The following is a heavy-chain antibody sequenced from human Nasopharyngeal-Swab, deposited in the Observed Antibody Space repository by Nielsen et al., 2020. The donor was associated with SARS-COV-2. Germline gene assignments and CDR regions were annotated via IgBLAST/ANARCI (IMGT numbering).Heavy chain of an antibody. CDR2: INPNRGGT. CDR3: ASGTGLSFDY. Sequence: ASVKVSCKASGYTFTSYYMHWVRQAPGQGLVWMGRINPNRGGTNYAQKFQGRVTMTRDTSISTAYMELSRLRSDDTAVYYCASGTGLSFDYWGQGTLVTVSS. D-gene: IGHD2-8*02. CDR1: GYTFTSYY. J-gene: IGHJ4*02. V-gene: IGHV1-2*06.